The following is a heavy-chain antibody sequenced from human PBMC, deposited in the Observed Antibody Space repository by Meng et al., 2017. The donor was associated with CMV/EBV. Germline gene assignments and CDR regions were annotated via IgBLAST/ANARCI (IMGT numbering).Heavy chain of an antibody. Sequence: GGSLRLSCAASGFTFSSYGMHWVRQAPGKGLEWVAVIWYDGSNKYYADSVKGRFTISRDNSKNTLYLQMNSLRAEDTAVYYCAGEGYYYRPGWFDPWGQGTLVTVSS. V-gene: IGHV3-33*01. J-gene: IGHJ5*02. CDR2: IWYDGSNK. CDR3: AGEGYYYRPGWFDP. D-gene: IGHD3-10*01. CDR1: GFTFSSYG.